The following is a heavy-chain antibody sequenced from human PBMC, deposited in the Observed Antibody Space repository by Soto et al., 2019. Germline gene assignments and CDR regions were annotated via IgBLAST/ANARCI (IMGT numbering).Heavy chain of an antibody. J-gene: IGHJ4*01. CDR3: ARVHVMVVAGSTFDY. V-gene: IGHV4-38-2*01. CDR2: IYHGGTT. D-gene: IGHD6-19*01. Sequence: SETLSLTCAVSGYSLSSASYWGWIRQPPGKGPEWIASIYHGGTTFYNPSLKSRVTISVDTSKNHYSLKLRSVTAADTAVYYCARVHVMVVAGSTFDYWGPGTPVTVSS. CDR1: GYSLSSASY.